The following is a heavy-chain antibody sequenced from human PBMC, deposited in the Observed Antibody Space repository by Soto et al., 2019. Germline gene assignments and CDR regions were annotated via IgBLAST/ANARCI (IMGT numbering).Heavy chain of an antibody. Sequence: GASVKVSGKASGYTFTSYAMHWVRQAPGQRLEWMGWINAGNGNTKYSQKFQGRVTITRDTSASTAYMELSSLRSEDTAVYYCARGPITMIVVVTLDYWGQGTLVTVSS. V-gene: IGHV1-3*01. CDR2: INAGNGNT. CDR1: GYTFTSYA. CDR3: ARGPITMIVVVTLDY. D-gene: IGHD3-22*01. J-gene: IGHJ4*02.